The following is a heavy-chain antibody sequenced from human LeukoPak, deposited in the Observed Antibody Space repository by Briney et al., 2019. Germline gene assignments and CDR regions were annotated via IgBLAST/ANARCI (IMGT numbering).Heavy chain of an antibody. V-gene: IGHV4-34*01. CDR3: PRGRPSES. CDR2: INHRGRT. Sequence: SSETLSLTCAVYSGSFSEYYWSWIRQPPGMGLEWIGEINHRGRTNYNPSLKSRVTISVDTSKNQFSLKLSPVTDADTAEYYGPRGRPSESWGQGTLVTVSS. CDR1: SGSFSEYY. D-gene: IGHD1-14*01. J-gene: IGHJ5*02.